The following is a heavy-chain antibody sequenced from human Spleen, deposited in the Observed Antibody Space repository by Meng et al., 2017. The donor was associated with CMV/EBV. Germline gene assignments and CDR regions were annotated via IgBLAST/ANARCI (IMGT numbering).Heavy chain of an antibody. D-gene: IGHD1-7*01. J-gene: IGHJ4*02. CDR1: GFSFSKAL. CDR3: ATTTKYTWNYLVDF. CDR2: IDPSGGTT. Sequence: GESLKISCVTSGFSFSKALMNWVRQAPGKGLEWVSSIDPSGGTTFYADSVKGRFTMSRDNSQNAVSLQMNSLNADDTAVYFCATTTKYTWNYLVDFWGQGTLVTVSS. V-gene: IGHV3-23*01.